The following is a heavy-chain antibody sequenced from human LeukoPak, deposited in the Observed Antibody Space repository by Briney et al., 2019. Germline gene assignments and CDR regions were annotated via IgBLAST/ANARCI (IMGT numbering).Heavy chain of an antibody. CDR2: IYHNGYT. CDR3: ASALYYYSGMDV. Sequence: SETLSLTCAVSNYSISSGYYWDWIRQPPGKGLEWIGRIYHNGYTYYNPSLKGRVTISVDTSKNQFSLKLKSVTAADTAVYYCASALYYYSGMDVWGKGTTVTVSS. J-gene: IGHJ6*04. V-gene: IGHV4-38-2*01. CDR1: NYSISSGYY.